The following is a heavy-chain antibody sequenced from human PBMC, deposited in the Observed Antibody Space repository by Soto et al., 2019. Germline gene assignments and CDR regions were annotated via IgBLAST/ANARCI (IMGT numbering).Heavy chain of an antibody. CDR2: IYYAGST. D-gene: IGHD5-12*01. CDR3: ARRIVATEMFDD. Sequence: SETLSLTCAVYGGSFSGYYWSWIRQPPGRGLEWIGFIYYAGSTKYNPSLNSRVTISVDTSKNQFSLTVTSVTAADTAVYYCARRIVATEMFDDWGQGSLVTVSS. V-gene: IGHV4-59*08. J-gene: IGHJ4*02. CDR1: GGSFSGYY.